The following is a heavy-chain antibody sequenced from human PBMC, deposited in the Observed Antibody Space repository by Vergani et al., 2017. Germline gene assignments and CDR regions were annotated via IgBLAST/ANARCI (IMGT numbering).Heavy chain of an antibody. CDR1: GFTFSSYG. D-gene: IGHD2-21*01. J-gene: IGHJ4*02. Sequence: QVQLVESGGGVVQPGRSLRLSCAASGFTFSSYGMHWVRQAPGKGLEWVAVISYDGSNKYYADSVKGRFTISRDNSKNTLYLQMNSLRAEDTAVYYCAKFPLNITTPDGGEFWDQGGLVTVSS. V-gene: IGHV3-30*18. CDR2: ISYDGSNK. CDR3: AKFPLNITTPDGGEF.